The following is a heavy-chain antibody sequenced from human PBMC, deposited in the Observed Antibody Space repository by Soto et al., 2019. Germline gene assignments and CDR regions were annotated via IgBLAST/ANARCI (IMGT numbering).Heavy chain of an antibody. V-gene: IGHV1-46*01. CDR1: GYTFSNYY. CDR3: ARSQEVVVVPAAPIDY. CDR2: INPSGGST. D-gene: IGHD2-2*01. Sequence: QVQLVQSGAEVKKPGASVKVSCKTSGYTFSNYYVNWVRQAPGQGLEWIARINPSGGSTSYAQKFQGRVTMTRVTSTSTVYMDLSSLRSEDTAVYYCARSQEVVVVPAAPIDYWGQGTLVTVSS. J-gene: IGHJ4*02.